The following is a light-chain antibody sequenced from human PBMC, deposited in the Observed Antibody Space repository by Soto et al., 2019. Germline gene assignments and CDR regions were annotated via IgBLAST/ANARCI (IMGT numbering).Light chain of an antibody. CDR2: AAS. J-gene: IGKJ5*01. V-gene: IGKV1-39*01. CDR3: QQSNNHPIS. CDR1: QSISNH. Sequence: DVQMTQSPSSLSASVEDRVIITCRASQSISNHLNWYQHKPGKAPKLLIFAASSLQSGVPSRFSGSRSGPDFTLTISSLQPEDFATYYCQQSNNHPISFGQGTRLEIK.